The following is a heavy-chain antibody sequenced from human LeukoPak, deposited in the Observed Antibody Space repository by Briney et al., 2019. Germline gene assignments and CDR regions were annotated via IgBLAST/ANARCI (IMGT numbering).Heavy chain of an antibody. J-gene: IGHJ5*02. D-gene: IGHD4-17*01. V-gene: IGHV4-59*05. CDR3: ARAYYGDYSNWFDP. CDR2: IYYSGST. Sequence: SETLSLTCTVSGGSISGYYWSWIRQPPGKGLEWIGSIYYSGSTYYNPSLKSRVTISVDTSKNQFSLNLSSVTAADTAVYFCARAYYGDYSNWFDPWGQGTLVTVSS. CDR1: GGSISGYY.